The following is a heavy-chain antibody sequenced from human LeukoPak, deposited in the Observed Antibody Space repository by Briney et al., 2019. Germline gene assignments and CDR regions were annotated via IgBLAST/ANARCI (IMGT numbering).Heavy chain of an antibody. D-gene: IGHD2-2*01. CDR1: GFTFSSYS. J-gene: IGHJ4*02. CDR3: ARDMSSPSAFLDY. V-gene: IGHV3-21*01. CDR2: ISSSSSYI. Sequence: GGSLRLSCAASGFTFSSYSMNWVRQAPGKGLEWVSSISSSSSYIYYADSVKGRFTISRDNAKNSLYLQMNSLRDTAVYYCARDMSSPSAFLDYWGQGTLVTVSS.